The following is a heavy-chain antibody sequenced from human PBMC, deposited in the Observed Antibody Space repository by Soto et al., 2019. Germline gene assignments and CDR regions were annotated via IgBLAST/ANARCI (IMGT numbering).Heavy chain of an antibody. CDR2: IYYSGST. J-gene: IGHJ4*02. Sequence: SETLSLTCTVSGGSISSYYWSWIRQPPGKGLEWIGYIYYSGSTNYNPSLKSRVTISVDTSKNQFSLKLSSVTAADTAVYYCARERYYDSSAHYYFDYWGQGTLVTVSS. CDR3: ARERYYDSSAHYYFDY. CDR1: GGSISSYY. V-gene: IGHV4-59*12. D-gene: IGHD3-22*01.